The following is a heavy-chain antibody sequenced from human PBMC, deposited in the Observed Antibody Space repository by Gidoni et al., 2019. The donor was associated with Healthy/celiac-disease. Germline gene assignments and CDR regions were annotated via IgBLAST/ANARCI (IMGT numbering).Heavy chain of an antibody. CDR3: ARDIVVVPASYYYYYGMDV. Sequence: QVQLVQSGAEVKKPGASVKFSCKASGYTFTGYYMHWVRQAPGQGLEWMGWINPNSGGTNYAQKFQGRVTMTRDTSISTAYMELSRLRSDDTAVYYCARDIVVVPASYYYYYGMDVWGQGTTVTVSS. D-gene: IGHD2-2*01. CDR2: INPNSGGT. CDR1: GYTFTGYY. J-gene: IGHJ6*02. V-gene: IGHV1-2*02.